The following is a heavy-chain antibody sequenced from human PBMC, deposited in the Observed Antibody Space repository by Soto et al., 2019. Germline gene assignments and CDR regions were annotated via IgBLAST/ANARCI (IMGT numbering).Heavy chain of an antibody. D-gene: IGHD2-2*01. V-gene: IGHV4-4*07. Sequence: LSLTCTVSGGSISPYYWSWIRQPAGKGLEWIGRIYASGSTNYNPSLKGRVTMSVATSKNQFSLKLSSVTAADTAVYYCARGGMVIIPTATAFDYWGQGTLVTVSS. CDR2: IYASGST. CDR3: ARGGMVIIPTATAFDY. J-gene: IGHJ4*02. CDR1: GGSISPYY.